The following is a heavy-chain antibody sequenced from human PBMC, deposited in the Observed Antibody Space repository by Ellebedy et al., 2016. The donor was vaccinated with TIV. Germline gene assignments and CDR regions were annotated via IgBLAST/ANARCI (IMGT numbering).Heavy chain of an antibody. Sequence: MPSETLSLTCTVSGGSISSYYWSWIRQPAGKGLEWIGRIYTSGSTNYNPSLKSRVTMSVDTSKNQFSLKLSSVTAADTAVYYCARHPNCSGGSCYPDYWGQGTLVTVSS. J-gene: IGHJ4*02. CDR2: IYTSGST. CDR3: ARHPNCSGGSCYPDY. CDR1: GGSISSYY. V-gene: IGHV4-4*07. D-gene: IGHD2-15*01.